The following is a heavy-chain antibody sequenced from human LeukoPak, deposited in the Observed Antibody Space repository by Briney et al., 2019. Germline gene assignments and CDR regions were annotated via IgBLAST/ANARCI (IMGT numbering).Heavy chain of an antibody. CDR3: ARDLGAVGTLSFFDY. CDR1: GYTFTSYG. V-gene: IGHV1-18*04. D-gene: IGHD6-13*01. Sequence: EASVKVSCKASGYTFTSYGITWGRQAPGQGLEWMGWISAYNGNTNYAQKFQGRVTLTTDTSTSTAYMELRSLRSDDTAVCYCARDLGAVGTLSFFDYWGQGTLVTVSS. J-gene: IGHJ4*02. CDR2: ISAYNGNT.